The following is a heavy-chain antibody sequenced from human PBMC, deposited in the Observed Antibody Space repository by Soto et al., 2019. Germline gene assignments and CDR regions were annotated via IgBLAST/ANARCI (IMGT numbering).Heavy chain of an antibody. D-gene: IGHD3-10*01. CDR1: GFTVSNNY. Sequence: EVQLVESGGGLIQPGGSLRLSGAASGFTVSNNYMRWVRQAPGKGLEWVSVIYSGGTTYYADSVKGRFPISRDDSKITVHLQRTSLSADVTAVYYFATGWGGDYVDYWCQGTLVTVSS. J-gene: IGHJ4*02. V-gene: IGHV3-53*01. CDR2: IYSGGTT. CDR3: ATGWGGDYVDY.